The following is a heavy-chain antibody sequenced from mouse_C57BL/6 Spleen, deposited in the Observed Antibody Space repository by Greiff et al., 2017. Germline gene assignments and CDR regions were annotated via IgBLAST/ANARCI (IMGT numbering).Heavy chain of an antibody. CDR1: GYTFTSYW. D-gene: IGHD1-1*01. J-gene: IGHJ3*01. Sequence: QVQLQQPGAELVKPGASVKLSCKASGYTFTSYWMHWVKQRPGQGLEWIGMIHPNSGSTNYNEKFKSKATLTVDKSSSTAYMQLSSLTSEDSAVYYCASYGSSYRGFAYWGQGTLVTVSA. CDR2: IHPNSGST. CDR3: ASYGSSYRGFAY. V-gene: IGHV1-64*01.